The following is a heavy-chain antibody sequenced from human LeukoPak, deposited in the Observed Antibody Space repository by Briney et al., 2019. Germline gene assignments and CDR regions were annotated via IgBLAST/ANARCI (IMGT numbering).Heavy chain of an antibody. D-gene: IGHD4-17*01. Sequence: SETLSLTCTVSGYSISSGYYWGWIRQPPGKGLEWIGEIYHSGSTNYNPSLKSRVTISVDKSKNQFSLKLSSVTAADTAVYYCARSASYGDYGTDYYFDYWGRGTLVTVSS. CDR1: GYSISSGYY. J-gene: IGHJ4*02. CDR2: IYHSGST. V-gene: IGHV4-38-2*02. CDR3: ARSASYGDYGTDYYFDY.